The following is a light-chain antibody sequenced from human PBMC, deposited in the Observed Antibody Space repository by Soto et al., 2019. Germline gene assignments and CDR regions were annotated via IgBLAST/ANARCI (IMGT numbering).Light chain of an antibody. CDR2: LGS. J-gene: IGKJ2*01. V-gene: IGKV2-28*01. CDR3: MQALQTPPYT. CDR1: QSLLHSNGYNY. Sequence: DIVMTQSPLSLPVTPGEPASISCRSSQSLLHSNGYNYLDWYLQKPGQSPQLLIYLGSNRASGVPDRFSGSVSVTDFTLKISRVEAEDVGVYYCMQALQTPPYTFGQGTKLEIK.